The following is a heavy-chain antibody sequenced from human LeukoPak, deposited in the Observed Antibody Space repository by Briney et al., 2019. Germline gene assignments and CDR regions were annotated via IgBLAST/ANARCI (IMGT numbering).Heavy chain of an antibody. CDR2: INPNSGGT. CDR3: ARDQDTGSSWYFRNWFDP. Sequence: ASVKVSCKASGYTFTGYYMHWVRQAPGQGPEWMGWINPNSGGTNYAQKFQGRVTMTRDTSISTAYMELSRLRSDDTAVYYCARDQDTGSSWYFRNWFDPWGQGTLVTVSS. CDR1: GYTFTGYY. D-gene: IGHD6-13*01. V-gene: IGHV1-2*02. J-gene: IGHJ5*02.